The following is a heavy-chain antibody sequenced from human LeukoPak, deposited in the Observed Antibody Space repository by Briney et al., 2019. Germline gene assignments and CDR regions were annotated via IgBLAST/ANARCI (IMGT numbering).Heavy chain of an antibody. V-gene: IGHV1-69*04. CDR2: IIPILGIA. CDR1: GYTFTGYY. D-gene: IGHD3-16*02. Sequence: SVKVSCKASGYTFTGYYMHWVRQAPGQGLEWMGRIIPILGIANYAQKFQGRVTITADKSTSTAYMELSSLRSEDTAVYYCARGVVKGAFDIWGQGTMVTVSS. J-gene: IGHJ3*02. CDR3: ARGVVKGAFDI.